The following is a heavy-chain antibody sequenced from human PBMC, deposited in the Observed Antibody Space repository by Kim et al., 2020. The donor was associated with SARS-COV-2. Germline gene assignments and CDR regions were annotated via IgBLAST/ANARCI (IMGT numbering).Heavy chain of an antibody. Sequence: GGSLRLSCAASGFTVSSNYMSWVRQAPGKGLEWVSVIYSGGSTYYADSVKGRFTISRDNSKNTLYLQMNSLRAEDTAVYYCARDMFGELLGISYYYYYMDVWGKGTTVTVSS. V-gene: IGHV3-66*01. CDR2: IYSGGST. CDR1: GFTVSSNY. CDR3: ARDMFGELLGISYYYYYMDV. D-gene: IGHD3-10*02. J-gene: IGHJ6*03.